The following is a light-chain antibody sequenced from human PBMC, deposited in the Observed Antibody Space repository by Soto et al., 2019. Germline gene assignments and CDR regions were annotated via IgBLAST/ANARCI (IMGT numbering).Light chain of an antibody. CDR1: QNIPNN. J-gene: IGKJ5*01. CDR2: HAS. V-gene: IGKV1-33*01. Sequence: DIQMTQSTSSLSASIGDRVTITCQASQNIPNNLSWYQQKPGKAPNLLIYHASKLAKGGTSRFSGSGSGTDFSFIITSLQREDLATYYCQQYYGLPPLTFGQGTRLDI. CDR3: QQYYGLPPLT.